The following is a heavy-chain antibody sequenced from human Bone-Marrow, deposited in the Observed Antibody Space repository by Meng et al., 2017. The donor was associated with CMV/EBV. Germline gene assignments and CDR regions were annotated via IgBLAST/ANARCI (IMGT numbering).Heavy chain of an antibody. J-gene: IGHJ4*02. CDR1: GFSLSSYD. V-gene: IGHV5-51*01. CDR2: IYPGDSDT. Sequence: GGSLRLSCVASGFSLSSYDMNWVRQMPGKGLEWMGIIYPGDSDTRYSPSFQGQVTISADKSISTAYLQWSSLKASDTAMYYCARIWRTNTAVRDWGQGTLVTVSS. D-gene: IGHD5-18*01. CDR3: ARIWRTNTAVRD.